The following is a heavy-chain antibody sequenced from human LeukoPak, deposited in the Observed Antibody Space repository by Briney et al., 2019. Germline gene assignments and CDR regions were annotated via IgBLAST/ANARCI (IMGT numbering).Heavy chain of an antibody. J-gene: IGHJ4*02. CDR3: ARGGPQYYYDSSGYYYL. CDR2: INPNSGGT. D-gene: IGHD3-22*01. CDR1: GYTLTGYY. V-gene: IGHV1-2*02. Sequence: GASVKVSCKASGYTLTGYYMHWVRQAPGQGLEWMGWINPNSGGTNYAQKFQGRVTMTRDTSISTAYMELSRLRSDDTAVYYCARGGPQYYYDSSGYYYLWGQGTLVTVSS.